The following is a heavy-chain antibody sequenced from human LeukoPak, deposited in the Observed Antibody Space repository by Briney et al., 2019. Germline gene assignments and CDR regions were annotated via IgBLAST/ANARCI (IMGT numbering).Heavy chain of an antibody. CDR2: IIPICGTA. CDR3: ARDDSTYSDSSGHRYYYYMDV. CDR1: GGTFSSYT. V-gene: IGHV1-69*05. Sequence: ASVKVSCKASGGTFSSYTFSWVRQAPGQGLEWMGGIIPICGTANYAQKFQGRVTITTDESTSTAYMELSSLRSEDTAVYYCARDDSTYSDSSGHRYYYYMDVWGKGTTVTVSS. J-gene: IGHJ6*03. D-gene: IGHD3-22*01.